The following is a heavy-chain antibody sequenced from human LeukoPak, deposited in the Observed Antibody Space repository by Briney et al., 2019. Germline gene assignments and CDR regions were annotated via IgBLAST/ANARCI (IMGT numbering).Heavy chain of an antibody. V-gene: IGHV4-59*12. CDR1: GGSISSYY. Sequence: SETLSLTCTVSGGSISSYYWSWIRQPPGKGLEWIGYIYYSGSTNYNPSLKSRVTMSVDTSKNQFSLKLSSVTAADTAVYYCAREGSIAVAGSRFDYWGQGTLVTVSS. CDR3: AREGSIAVAGSRFDY. D-gene: IGHD6-19*01. J-gene: IGHJ4*02. CDR2: IYYSGST.